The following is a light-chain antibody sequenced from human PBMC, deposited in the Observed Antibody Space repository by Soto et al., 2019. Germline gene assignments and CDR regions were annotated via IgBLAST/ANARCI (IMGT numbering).Light chain of an antibody. J-gene: IGLJ2*01. CDR2: AVS. CDR1: SSDVGGYYS. Sequence: QSALTQPASVSGSPGQSITISCTGTSSDVGGYYSVSWYQQHPGKAPKLMIFAVSNRPSGVSNRFSGSKSGNTASLTISGLQAEDEADYYCGSYTSTSTVVFGGGTKGPS. V-gene: IGLV2-14*01. CDR3: GSYTSTSTVV.